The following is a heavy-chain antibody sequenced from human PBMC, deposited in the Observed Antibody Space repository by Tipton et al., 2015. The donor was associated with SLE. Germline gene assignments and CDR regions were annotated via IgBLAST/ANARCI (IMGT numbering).Heavy chain of an antibody. CDR1: GGSFSGYY. Sequence: TLSLTCAVYGGSFSGYYWSWIRQPPGKGLEWIGEINHSGSTNYNPSLKSRVTISVDTSKNQFSLKLSSVTAADTAVYYCARDLSYGTYDAFDIWGQGTMVTVSS. CDR2: INHSGST. J-gene: IGHJ3*02. CDR3: ARDLSYGTYDAFDI. D-gene: IGHD5-18*01. V-gene: IGHV4-34*01.